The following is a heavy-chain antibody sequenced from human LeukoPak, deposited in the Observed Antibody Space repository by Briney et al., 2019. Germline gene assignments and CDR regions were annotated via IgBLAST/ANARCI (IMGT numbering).Heavy chain of an antibody. CDR3: ARDVSAVGGLERPATLGY. CDR2: ISSNGGYT. CDR1: GFTFSNYA. V-gene: IGHV3-64*01. J-gene: IGHJ4*02. Sequence: GGSLRLSCAASGFTFSNYAMHWVRQALGKGLEYVSSISSNGGYTYYANSVRGRFSISRDNSKNTLYLQMGSLRAEDMAVYYCARDVSAVGGLERPATLGYWGQGTLVTVSS. D-gene: IGHD1-1*01.